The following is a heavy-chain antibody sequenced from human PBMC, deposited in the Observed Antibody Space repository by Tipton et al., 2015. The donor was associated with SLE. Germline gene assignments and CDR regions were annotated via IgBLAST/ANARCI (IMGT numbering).Heavy chain of an antibody. CDR1: GGSISSYY. V-gene: IGHV4-59*01. CDR2: IYYSGST. CDR3: ARWAGPTVNFDY. Sequence: TPSLTCTVSGGSISSYYWSWIRQPPGKGLEWIGYIYYSGSTNYNPSLKSRVTISVDTSKNQFSLKLSSVTAADTAVYYCARWAGPTVNFDYWGQGPLVPVSS. J-gene: IGHJ4*02. D-gene: IGHD4-11*01.